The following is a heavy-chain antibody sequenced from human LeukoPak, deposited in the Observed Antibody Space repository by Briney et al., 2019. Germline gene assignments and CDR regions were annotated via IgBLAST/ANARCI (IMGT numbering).Heavy chain of an antibody. J-gene: IGHJ6*02. V-gene: IGHV4-31*02. CDR1: GFTFSSYS. D-gene: IGHD1-26*01. CDR3: ARRRPEVGSPPLGYYYYGMDV. CDR2: IYYSGST. Sequence: LRLSCAASGFTFSSYSMNWIRQHPGKGLEWIGYIYYSGSTYYNPSLKSRVTISVDTSKNQFSLKLSSVTAADTAVYYCARRRPEVGSPPLGYYYYGMDVWGQGTTVTVSS.